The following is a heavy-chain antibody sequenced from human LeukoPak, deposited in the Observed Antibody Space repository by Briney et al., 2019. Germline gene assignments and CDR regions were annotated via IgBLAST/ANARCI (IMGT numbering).Heavy chain of an antibody. V-gene: IGHV3-66*02. CDR3: ARATFWSGYQRDSWYMDV. Sequence: GGSLRLSCAASGFTVSTNYMSWVRQAPGKGLEWFSVIYTGGSTYYADSVKGRFIISRDNSKNTLYLRMNSLRPEDTGVYDCARATFWSGYQRDSWYMDVWGKGTPVTVSS. CDR2: IYTGGST. CDR1: GFTVSTNY. J-gene: IGHJ6*03. D-gene: IGHD3-3*01.